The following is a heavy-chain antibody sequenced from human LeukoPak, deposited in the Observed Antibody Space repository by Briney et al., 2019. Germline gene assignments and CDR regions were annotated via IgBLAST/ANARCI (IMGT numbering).Heavy chain of an antibody. CDR2: ISYDGRNN. CDR1: GFTFDSYA. J-gene: IGHJ4*02. V-gene: IGHV3-30*04. CDR3: AKGRGPSGYDSYDY. Sequence: PGGSLRLSCAASGFTFDSYAMHWVRQAPGKGLEWLAVISYDGRNNYYGDSVKGRFTISRDNPKNTLYLQMTSLRAEDTAVYYCAKGRGPSGYDSYDYWGQGTLVTVSS. D-gene: IGHD5-12*01.